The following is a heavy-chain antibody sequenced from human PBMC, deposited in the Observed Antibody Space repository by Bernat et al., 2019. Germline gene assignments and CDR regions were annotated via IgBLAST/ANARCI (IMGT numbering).Heavy chain of an antibody. D-gene: IGHD3-3*01. Sequence: EVQLVESGGGLVKPGGSLRLSCAASGFTFSNARMSWVRQAPGKGLEWVGRIKSKTDGGTTDYAAPAKGRFTISRDDSKNTLYLQMNSLKTEDTAVYYCTTDGLRLLYSNYYYYYMDVWGKGTTVTVSS. CDR3: TTDGLRLLYSNYYYYYMDV. J-gene: IGHJ6*03. CDR2: IKSKTDGGTT. V-gene: IGHV3-15*01. CDR1: GFTFSNAR.